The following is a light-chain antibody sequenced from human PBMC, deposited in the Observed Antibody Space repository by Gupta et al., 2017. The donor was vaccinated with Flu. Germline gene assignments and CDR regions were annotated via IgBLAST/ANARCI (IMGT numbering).Light chain of an antibody. CDR3: HQSDSSPDT. Sequence: SPSSLSASVGDRVTITCRASQTISDFLNWYQQKPGKAPKLLIYAASSLQSGVPSRFSGRGSGTDFTLTISTVQPEDSASYFCHQSDSSPDTFGQGTQLEIK. V-gene: IGKV1-39*01. J-gene: IGKJ2*01. CDR1: QTISDF. CDR2: AAS.